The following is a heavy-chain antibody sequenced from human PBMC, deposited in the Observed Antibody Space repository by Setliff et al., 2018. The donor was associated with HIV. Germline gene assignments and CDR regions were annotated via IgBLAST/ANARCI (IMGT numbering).Heavy chain of an antibody. Sequence: GGSLRLSCAASGFTVSSNYMNWVRQAPGKGLEWVSIIYSGGTTYYANSVKGRFTISRDNSKNTLYLQMNSLRVEDTAVYHCARSPQGGYFDYWGQGTLVTVSS. CDR2: IYSGGTT. V-gene: IGHV3-53*01. CDR3: ARSPQGGYFDY. CDR1: GFTVSSNY. J-gene: IGHJ4*03.